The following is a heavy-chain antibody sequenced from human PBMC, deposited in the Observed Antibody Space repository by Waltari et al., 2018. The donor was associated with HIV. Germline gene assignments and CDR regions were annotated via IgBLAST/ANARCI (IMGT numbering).Heavy chain of an antibody. J-gene: IGHJ5*02. CDR2: ISHNGNT. V-gene: IGHV4-59*12. CDR3: TRAPGRKAVGLSP. CDR1: GGSIAGYF. D-gene: IGHD6-19*01. Sequence: QVQLQESGPGLVPHSEILSLTCNISGGSIAGYFWKWMRQTPGKRLEWIGYISHNGNTNYNPSLNGRVAFSLDTSTNILSLIIHSVTAADTAIYFCTRAPGRKAVGLSPWGRGTVVTVSS.